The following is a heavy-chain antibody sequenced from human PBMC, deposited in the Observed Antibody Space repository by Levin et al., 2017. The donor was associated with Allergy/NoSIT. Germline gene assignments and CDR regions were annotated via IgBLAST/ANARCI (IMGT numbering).Heavy chain of an antibody. Sequence: GGSLRLSCAASGFTFTSYAMSWVRQAPGKGLEWVSGVSSGSGRTYYVDSVNGRFAISRDNSKNMLYLQMDSLRAEDTAVYYCAKGLGAVAGTSDSWGQGTLVTVSS. J-gene: IGHJ4*02. D-gene: IGHD6-19*01. V-gene: IGHV3-23*01. CDR1: GFTFTSYA. CDR2: VSSGSGRT. CDR3: AKGLGAVAGTSDS.